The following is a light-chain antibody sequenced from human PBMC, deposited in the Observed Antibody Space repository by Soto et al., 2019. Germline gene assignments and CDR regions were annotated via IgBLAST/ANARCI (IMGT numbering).Light chain of an antibody. CDR3: QQYGSSGT. CDR1: QSVSNNY. J-gene: IGKJ1*01. V-gene: IGKV3-20*01. Sequence: EIVFTQSPGTLSLSPGERATLSCRASQSVSNNYLAWYQQKPGQAPRLLIYGASNRATGIPDRFSGSGSGTDFTLTISRVEPEDFAVYYCQQYGSSGTFGQGTKVDIK. CDR2: GAS.